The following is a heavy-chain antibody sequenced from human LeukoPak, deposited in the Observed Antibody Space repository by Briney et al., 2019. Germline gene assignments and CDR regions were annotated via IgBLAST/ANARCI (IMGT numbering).Heavy chain of an antibody. CDR2: IYYSGNN. V-gene: IGHV4-59*01. CDR3: ARPTGSGWYYFDY. Sequence: PSETLSLTCTVSGCSISNYYWSWIRQPPGKGLEWIGYIYYSGNNNYNPSLKSRVTISVDASKNQFSLRLSSVTAADTAVYYCARPTGSGWYYFDYWGQGTLVTVSS. CDR1: GCSISNYY. D-gene: IGHD6-19*01. J-gene: IGHJ4*02.